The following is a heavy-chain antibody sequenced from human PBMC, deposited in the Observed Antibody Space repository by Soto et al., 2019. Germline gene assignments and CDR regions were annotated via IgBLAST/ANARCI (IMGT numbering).Heavy chain of an antibody. D-gene: IGHD6-13*01. CDR3: ARRSSSWYFDY. V-gene: IGHV3-23*01. CDR2: ISGSDGST. J-gene: IGHJ4*02. CDR1: GFTFSSYA. Sequence: EVQLLESGGGLVQPGGSLRLSCAASGFTFSSYAMNWVRQAPGKGLEWVSVISGSDGSTYYADSVKGRFTISRDNSKNTLNLQMSSLRAEDTAVYYCARRSSSWYFDYWGQGTLVTVSS.